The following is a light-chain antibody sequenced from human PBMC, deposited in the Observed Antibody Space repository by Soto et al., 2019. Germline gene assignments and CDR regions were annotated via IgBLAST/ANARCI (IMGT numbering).Light chain of an antibody. J-gene: IGKJ1*01. CDR1: QSISNR. CDR2: DAS. CDR3: QQYKSYSRT. V-gene: IGKV1-5*01. Sequence: DIQMTQSPSTLSASVGDRVTITCRASQSISNRLAWYHQEPGKTPNLLIYDASNLGSGVPSRFSGSGSGTEFTLTISSLQPDDFATYYCQQYKSYSRTFGQGTKVDIK.